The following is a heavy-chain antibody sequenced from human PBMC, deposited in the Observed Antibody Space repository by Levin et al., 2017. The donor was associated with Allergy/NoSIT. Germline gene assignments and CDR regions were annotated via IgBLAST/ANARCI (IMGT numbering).Heavy chain of an antibody. CDR3: ARGQDKYDILTGLDY. D-gene: IGHD3-9*01. J-gene: IGHJ4*02. CDR2: IWYDGSNK. CDR1: GFTFSSYG. Sequence: GESLKISCAASGFTFSSYGMHWVRQAPGKGLEWVAVIWYDGSNKYYADSVKGRFTISRDNSKNTLYLQMNSLRAEDTAVYYCARGQDKYDILTGLDYWGQGTLVTVSS. V-gene: IGHV3-33*01.